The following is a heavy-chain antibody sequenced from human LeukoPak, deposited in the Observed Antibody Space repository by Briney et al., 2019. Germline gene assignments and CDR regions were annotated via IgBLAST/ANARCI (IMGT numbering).Heavy chain of an antibody. CDR3: ARDGLRYCSGGSCYRWFDP. CDR1: GFTFSSYA. Sequence: SGGSLRLSCAASGFTFSSYAMTWVRQAPGKGLEWVAVISYDGSNKYYADSVKGRFTISRDNSKNTLYLQMNSLRAEDTAVYYCARDGLRYCSGGSCYRWFDPWGQGTLVTVSS. J-gene: IGHJ5*02. CDR2: ISYDGSNK. D-gene: IGHD2-15*01. V-gene: IGHV3-30-3*01.